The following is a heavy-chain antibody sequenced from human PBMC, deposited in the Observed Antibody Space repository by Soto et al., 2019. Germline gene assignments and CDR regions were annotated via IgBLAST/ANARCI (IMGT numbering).Heavy chain of an antibody. CDR1: GGSFSGYY. CDR2: INHSGST. J-gene: IGHJ4*02. CDR3: AREGVAVAGTGGFDY. D-gene: IGHD6-19*01. V-gene: IGHV4-34*01. Sequence: QVQLQQWGAGLLKPSETLSLTCAVYGGSFSGYYWSWIRQPPGKGLEWIGEINHSGSTNYNPSLKSRVTISVDTSKKQFSLKLSSVTAADTAVYYCAREGVAVAGTGGFDYWGQGTLVTVSS.